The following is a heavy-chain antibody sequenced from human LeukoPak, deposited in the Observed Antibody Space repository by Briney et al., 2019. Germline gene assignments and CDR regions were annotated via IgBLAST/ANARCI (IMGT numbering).Heavy chain of an antibody. D-gene: IGHD6-13*01. Sequence: KPGGSLRLSCAASGFTFSTYSMNWVRQAPGKGLEWVSSISIGNNKYYADSVKGRFTISRDNARNSLYLQMNSLRAEDTAVYYCARVGGQQLVLSSYYFDYWGQGTLVTVSS. CDR1: GFTFSTYS. CDR2: ISIGNNK. J-gene: IGHJ4*02. CDR3: ARVGGQQLVLSSYYFDY. V-gene: IGHV3-21*01.